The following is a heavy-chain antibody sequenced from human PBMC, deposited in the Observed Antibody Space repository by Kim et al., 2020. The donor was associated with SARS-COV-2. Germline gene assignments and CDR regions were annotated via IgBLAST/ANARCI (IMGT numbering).Heavy chain of an antibody. Sequence: TPSLKRRVTISVDTSKNQFSRKLSSVTAADTAVYYCARDPTTVTTGGHDYWGQGTLVTVSS. CDR3: ARDPTTVTTGGHDY. V-gene: IGHV4-39*07. D-gene: IGHD4-17*01. J-gene: IGHJ4*02.